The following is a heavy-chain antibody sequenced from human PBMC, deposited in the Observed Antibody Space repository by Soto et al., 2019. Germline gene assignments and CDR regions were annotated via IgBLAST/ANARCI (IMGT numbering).Heavy chain of an antibody. Sequence: QVVQSGAEVRKPGASVKVSCKASGYSFTTYYIHWFRQAPGQGLEWMAIINPNGGTTNYAQKFQGRVTVTRDMSASTAYMELSSLRSDDTAVYYCAAFCSGGGCPPGPWNWGRGTMVTVSS. CDR2: INPNGGTT. D-gene: IGHD2-15*01. J-gene: IGHJ3*01. CDR1: GYSFTTYY. CDR3: AAFCSGGGCPPGPWN. V-gene: IGHV1-46*03.